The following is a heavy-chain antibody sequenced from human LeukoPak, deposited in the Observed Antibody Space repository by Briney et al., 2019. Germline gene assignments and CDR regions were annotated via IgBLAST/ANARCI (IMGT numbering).Heavy chain of an antibody. V-gene: IGHV1-46*01. CDR1: GYTFTSYY. Sequence: ASVKVSCKASGYTFTSYYMHWVRQAPGQGLEWMGIINPSGGSTSYAQKFQGRVTMTKHTSPSTVYMELSSLRSEDTAVYCCAREVIAVACTIPVDYWGQGTMVTVSS. J-gene: IGHJ4*02. CDR3: AREVIAVACTIPVDY. CDR2: INPSGGST. D-gene: IGHD6-19*01.